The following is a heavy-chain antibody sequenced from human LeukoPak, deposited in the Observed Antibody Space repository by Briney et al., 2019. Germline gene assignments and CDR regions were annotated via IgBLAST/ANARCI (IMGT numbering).Heavy chain of an antibody. Sequence: SETLSLTCTVSGGSITRSTDYWGWIRQPPGKGLEWIGSINYSGITYYNPSLKSRVTKSVDTSKNQFSLNLNSVSAADTAVYYCARHDRGGLDAFDIWGQGTMVTVFS. CDR2: INYSGIT. J-gene: IGHJ3*02. D-gene: IGHD3-16*01. CDR1: GGSITRSTDY. CDR3: ARHDRGGLDAFDI. V-gene: IGHV4-39*01.